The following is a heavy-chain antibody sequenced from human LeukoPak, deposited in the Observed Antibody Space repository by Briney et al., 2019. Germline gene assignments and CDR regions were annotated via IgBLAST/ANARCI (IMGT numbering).Heavy chain of an antibody. Sequence: GGSLRLSCAASGLTVRTNSMGWVRQAPGKGLEWVSVIYTTGSTYYEDSVNGRFLISRDNSKNTLDLQMNSLRVEDTAVYYCAAAAVVTSEAFDYWGQGTLVTVSS. CDR1: GLTVRTNS. CDR3: AAAAVVTSEAFDY. D-gene: IGHD2-21*02. V-gene: IGHV3-53*01. J-gene: IGHJ4*02. CDR2: IYTTGST.